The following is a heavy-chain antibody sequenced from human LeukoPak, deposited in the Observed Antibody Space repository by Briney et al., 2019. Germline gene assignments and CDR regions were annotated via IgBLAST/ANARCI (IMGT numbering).Heavy chain of an antibody. CDR3: ARVKGSYDSSYFDY. CDR1: GFTFSSYG. CDR2: IWYDGSNK. V-gene: IGHV3-33*01. Sequence: HPGGSLRLSCAASGFTFSSYGMHWVRQAPGKGLEWVAVIWYDGSNKYYADSVKGRFTISRDNFKNTLYLQMNSLRAEDTAVYYCARVKGSYDSSYFDYWGQGTLVTVSS. J-gene: IGHJ4*02. D-gene: IGHD3-22*01.